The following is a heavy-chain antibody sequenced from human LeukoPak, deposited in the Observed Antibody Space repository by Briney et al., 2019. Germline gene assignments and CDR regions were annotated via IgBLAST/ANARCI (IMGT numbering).Heavy chain of an antibody. V-gene: IGHV3-23*01. D-gene: IGHD3-10*02. J-gene: IGHJ4*02. Sequence: GGSLRLSCATCGFSFSSCAMSWVRQAPGKGLEWLSAIGGSVRSTYYADTVKGRFTISRENSKNTLYLQMNSLRAEDTAVYYCAKDYVYWGQGTLVTVSS. CDR1: GFSFSSCA. CDR3: AKDYVY. CDR2: IGGSVRST.